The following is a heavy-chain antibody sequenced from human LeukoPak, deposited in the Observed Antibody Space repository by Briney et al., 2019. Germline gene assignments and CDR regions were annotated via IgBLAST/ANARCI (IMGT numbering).Heavy chain of an antibody. D-gene: IGHD6-13*01. Sequence: SQTLSLTCTVSDASFTSTGYYGSWIRQHPGKGLEWIGYIYYSGRTYYNPSVKIRVNISVDTSKNQFSLKLSSVTAADTAVYYCARDEAAAVQSWGQGTLVTVSS. CDR2: IYYSGRT. J-gene: IGHJ4*02. CDR3: ARDEAAAVQS. V-gene: IGHV4-31*03. CDR1: DASFTSTGYY.